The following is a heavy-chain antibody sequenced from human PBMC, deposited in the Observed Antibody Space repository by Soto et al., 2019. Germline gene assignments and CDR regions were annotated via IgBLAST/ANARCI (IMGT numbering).Heavy chain of an antibody. D-gene: IGHD3-10*01. CDR3: AKGVGWYYYGSGSYSHYYGMDV. J-gene: IGHJ6*02. CDR2: INAGNGNT. CDR1: GYTFTSYG. V-gene: IGHV1-3*01. Sequence: ASVKVSCKASGYTFTSYGIHWVRQAPGQRLEWTGWINAGNGNTKYSEKFQGRVTITKNTLYMQMNSMRAEDTAVYYCAKGVGWYYYGSGSYSHYYGMDVWGQGTTVTVSS.